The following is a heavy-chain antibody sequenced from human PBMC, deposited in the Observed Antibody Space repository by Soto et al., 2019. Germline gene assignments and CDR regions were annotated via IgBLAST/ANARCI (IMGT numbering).Heavy chain of an antibody. CDR3: ARSVGFYDSSGYHPIYGMDV. D-gene: IGHD3-22*01. Sequence: SETLSLTCTVSGASISDYYWSWIRQPAGKGLEWIGHIYTSGSTNYNPSLKSRVTMSEDMSKNQFSLKLSSVTAADTAVYYCARSVGFYDSSGYHPIYGMDVWGQGTTVTVSS. V-gene: IGHV4-4*07. J-gene: IGHJ6*02. CDR1: GASISDYY. CDR2: IYTSGST.